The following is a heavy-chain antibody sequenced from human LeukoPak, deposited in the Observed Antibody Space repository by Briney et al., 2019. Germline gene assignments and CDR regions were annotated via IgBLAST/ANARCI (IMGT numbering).Heavy chain of an antibody. CDR2: IWYDGSNK. Sequence: GGSLRLSCAASGFTFSSYGMHWVRQAPGKGLEWVAVIWYDGSNKYYADSVKGRFTISRDNSKNTLYLQMNSLRAEDTAVYYCASSDSSGYYRGQFDYWGQGTLVTVSS. D-gene: IGHD3-22*01. J-gene: IGHJ4*02. CDR1: GFTFSSYG. V-gene: IGHV3-33*01. CDR3: ASSDSSGYYRGQFDY.